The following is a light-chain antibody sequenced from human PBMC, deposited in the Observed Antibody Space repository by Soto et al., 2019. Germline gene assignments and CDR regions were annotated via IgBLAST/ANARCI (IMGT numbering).Light chain of an antibody. CDR1: QSISSW. CDR3: QQDNTYHPT. Sequence: DIPMTQSPSTLSASVGERVTITCRASQSISSWLAWYQQKPGKAPNLLIYKASSLQGGVPSRFSGSRSGTEFSLNISSLQPDDLATYFCQQDNTYHPTFRPGTKVDIK. J-gene: IGKJ3*01. V-gene: IGKV1-5*03. CDR2: KAS.